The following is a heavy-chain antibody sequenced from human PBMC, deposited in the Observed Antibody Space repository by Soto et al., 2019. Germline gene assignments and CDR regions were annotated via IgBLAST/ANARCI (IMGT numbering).Heavy chain of an antibody. J-gene: IGHJ5*02. V-gene: IGHV4-61*01. Sequence: SESLSLTCTVSGGAVSSGTYYWSWIRQPPGKGLEWIGHIYFTGSTNYNPSLKSRVTMSLDTSRNQFSLKLSSVTAADTAVYYCTRGPPRVQWFDPWGLGTLVTVSS. CDR2: IYFTGST. CDR1: GGAVSSGTYY. CDR3: TRGPPRVQWFDP.